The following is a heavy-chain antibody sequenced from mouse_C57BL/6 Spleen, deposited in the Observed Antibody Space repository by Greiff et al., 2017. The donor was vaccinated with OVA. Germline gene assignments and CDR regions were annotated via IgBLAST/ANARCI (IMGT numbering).Heavy chain of an antibody. CDR2: SRNKANDYTT. CDR3: ARDAGGERWYFDV. J-gene: IGHJ1*03. V-gene: IGHV7-1*01. CDR1: GFTFSDFY. Sequence: EVKLVESGGGLVQSGRSLRLSCATSGFTFSDFYMEWVRQAPGKGLEWIAASRNKANDYTTEYSASVKGRFIVSRDTSQSILYLQMNALRAEDTAIYYCARDAGGERWYFDVWGTGTTVTVSS.